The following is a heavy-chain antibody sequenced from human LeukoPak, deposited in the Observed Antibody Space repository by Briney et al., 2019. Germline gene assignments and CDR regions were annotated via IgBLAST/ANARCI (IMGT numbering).Heavy chain of an antibody. V-gene: IGHV1-18*01. CDR3: ARNIVGANGVVFPFDY. J-gene: IGHJ4*02. CDR2: ITAYNGNT. CDR1: GYTFTSYG. Sequence: ASVTVSCKASGYTFTSYGISWVRQAPGQGLEWMGWITAYNGNTNYAQKVQGRVTMTTDTSTSTAYMELRSLRSDDTAVYYCARNIVGANGVVFPFDYWGQGTLVTVSS. D-gene: IGHD1-26*01.